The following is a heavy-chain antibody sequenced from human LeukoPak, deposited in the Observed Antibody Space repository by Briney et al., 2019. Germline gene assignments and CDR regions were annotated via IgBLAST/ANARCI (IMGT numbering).Heavy chain of an antibody. V-gene: IGHV1-69*06. CDR2: IIPIFGTA. J-gene: IGHJ3*02. CDR3: ARSGYCTNGVCYDAFDI. Sequence: GASVKVSCKASGGTFSSYAISWVRQAPGQGLEWMGGIIPIFGTANYEQKFQGRVTITADKSTSTAYMELSSLRSEDTAVYYCARSGYCTNGVCYDAFDIWGQGTMVTVSS. D-gene: IGHD2-8*01. CDR1: GGTFSSYA.